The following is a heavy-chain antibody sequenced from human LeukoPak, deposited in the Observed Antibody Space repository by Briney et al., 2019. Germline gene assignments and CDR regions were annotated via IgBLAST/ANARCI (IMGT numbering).Heavy chain of an antibody. D-gene: IGHD1-14*01. Sequence: PSETLSLTCTVSGGSISSYYWSWIRQPPGKGLEWIGYIYYSGSTNYNPSLKSRVTISVDTSKNQFSLKLSSVTAADTAVYYCARALNPYHYYMDVWGKGTTVTVSS. V-gene: IGHV4-59*01. CDR1: GGSISSYY. CDR2: IYYSGST. CDR3: ARALNPYHYYMDV. J-gene: IGHJ6*03.